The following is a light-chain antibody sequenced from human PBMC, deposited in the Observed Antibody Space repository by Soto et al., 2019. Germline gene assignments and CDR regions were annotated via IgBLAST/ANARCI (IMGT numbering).Light chain of an antibody. CDR1: SSDVGGYNY. J-gene: IGLJ2*01. CDR3: ISYAVSNRPA. CDR2: DVN. Sequence: QSALTQPPSASGSPGQSVAISCSGTSSDVGGYNYVSWYQQHPGKAPKLLIYDVNKRPSGVPDRFSGSKSGNTASLTVSGLQADDEADYYCISYAVSNRPAFGGGTKLTVL. V-gene: IGLV2-8*01.